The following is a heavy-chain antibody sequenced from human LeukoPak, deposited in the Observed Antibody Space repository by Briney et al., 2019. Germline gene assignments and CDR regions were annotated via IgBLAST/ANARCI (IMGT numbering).Heavy chain of an antibody. CDR1: GYSISSGYY. CDR2: IYHSGST. Sequence: SETLSLTCTVSGYSISSGYYWGWIRQPPGKGLEWIGSIYHSGSTYYNPSLKSRVTISVDTSKNQFSLKLSSVTAADTAVYYCARDRLNSSGYYYYYYGMDVWGQGTTVTVSS. CDR3: ARDRLNSSGYYYYYYGMDV. D-gene: IGHD3-22*01. J-gene: IGHJ6*02. V-gene: IGHV4-38-2*02.